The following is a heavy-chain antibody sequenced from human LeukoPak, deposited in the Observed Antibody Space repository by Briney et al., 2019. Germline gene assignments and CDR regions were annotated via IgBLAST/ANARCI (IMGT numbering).Heavy chain of an antibody. J-gene: IGHJ4*02. Sequence: PGGSLRLSCAASGFTFSSYAMSWVRQAPGKGLEWVSAISGSGGSTYYADSVKGRFTISRDNSKNSLYLQMNSLRAEDTAVYYCAKDQLLGGSYTFDYWGQGTLVTVSS. CDR2: ISGSGGST. CDR3: AKDQLLGGSYTFDY. CDR1: GFTFSSYA. V-gene: IGHV3-23*01. D-gene: IGHD1-26*01.